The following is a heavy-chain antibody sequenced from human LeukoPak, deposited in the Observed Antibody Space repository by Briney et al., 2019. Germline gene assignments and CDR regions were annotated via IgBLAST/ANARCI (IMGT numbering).Heavy chain of an antibody. CDR3: AREGSMDV. V-gene: IGHV3-9*01. Sequence: GRSLRLFCAASGFTFDEYAMYWVRQAPGKGLEWVSGITWNSAAIGYADSVKGRFTISRDNAKNSLYLQMNSLRAEDTAVYYCAREGSMDVWGQGTTVTVSS. J-gene: IGHJ6*02. CDR2: ITWNSAAI. CDR1: GFTFDEYA.